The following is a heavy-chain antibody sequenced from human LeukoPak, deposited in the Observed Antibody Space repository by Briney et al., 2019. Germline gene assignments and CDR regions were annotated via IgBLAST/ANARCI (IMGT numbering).Heavy chain of an antibody. CDR1: GFTFSDYY. D-gene: IGHD2-15*01. Sequence: GGSLRLSCAASGFTFSDYYMSWIRQAPGKGLEWVSYISSSGSTIYYADSVKGRFTISRDNAKNSLYLQMNSLGAEDTAVYYCARDRYFGDIVVVVGYWGLGTLVTVSS. CDR2: ISSSGSTI. V-gene: IGHV3-11*04. CDR3: ARDRYFGDIVVVVGY. J-gene: IGHJ4*02.